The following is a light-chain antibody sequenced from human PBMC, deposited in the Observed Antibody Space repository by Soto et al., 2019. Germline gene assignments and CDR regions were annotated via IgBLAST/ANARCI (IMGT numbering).Light chain of an antibody. CDR3: HQYGRSPRGT. V-gene: IGKV3-20*01. J-gene: IGKJ1*01. Sequence: DIVLTQSPGTLSSSPGGRATLSCRASQSVTDNYLAGYQHKPGQAPRLLIYGATSRATGIPDRFSGSGSGTDFTLTISRLEPEDFAMYYCHQYGRSPRGTFGQGTKVEIK. CDR2: GAT. CDR1: QSVTDNY.